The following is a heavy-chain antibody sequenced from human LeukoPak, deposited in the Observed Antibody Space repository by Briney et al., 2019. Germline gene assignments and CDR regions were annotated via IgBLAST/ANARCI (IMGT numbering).Heavy chain of an antibody. J-gene: IGHJ4*02. CDR3: AKDAIAVADYCFDY. V-gene: IGHV3-9*01. CDR1: GFTFDDYA. D-gene: IGHD6-19*01. CDR2: ISWNSGSI. Sequence: GGSLRLSCAASGFTFDDYAMHWVRQAPGKGLEWVSGISWNSGSIGYADSVKGRFTISRDNAKNSLYLQMNSLRAEDTALYYCAKDAIAVADYCFDYWGQGTLVTVSS.